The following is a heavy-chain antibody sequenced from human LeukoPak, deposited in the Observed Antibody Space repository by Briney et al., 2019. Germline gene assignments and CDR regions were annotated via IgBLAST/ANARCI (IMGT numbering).Heavy chain of an antibody. D-gene: IGHD2-2*01. CDR2: MNPNSGNT. Sequence: ASVKVSCKASGYTFTSYDINWVRQATGQGLEWMGWMNPNSGNTGYAQKFQGRVTVTRNTSISTAYMELSSLRSEDTAVYYCARGRVSWIVPAYYYYYYMDVWGKGTTVTVFS. CDR3: ARGRVSWIVPAYYYYYYMDV. CDR1: GYTFTSYD. J-gene: IGHJ6*03. V-gene: IGHV1-8*01.